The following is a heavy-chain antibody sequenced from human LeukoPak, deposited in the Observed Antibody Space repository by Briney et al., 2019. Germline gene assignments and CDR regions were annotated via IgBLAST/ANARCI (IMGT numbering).Heavy chain of an antibody. CDR3: ARTGVVATSYFFDY. CDR1: GGSISSGGYY. CDR2: IYYSGSA. D-gene: IGHD5-12*01. Sequence: SQTLSLTCTVSGGSISSGGYYWSWIRQHPGKGLEWIGYIYYSGSANYNPSLRSRVTISVDTSKNQFSLKLTSVTAADTAVYYCARTGVVATSYFFDYWGHGTLVTVSS. J-gene: IGHJ4*01. V-gene: IGHV4-31*03.